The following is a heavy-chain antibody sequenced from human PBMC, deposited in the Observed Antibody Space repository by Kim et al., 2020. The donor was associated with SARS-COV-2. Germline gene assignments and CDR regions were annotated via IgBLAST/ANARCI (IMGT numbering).Heavy chain of an antibody. CDR1: GFTFGFHW. CDR2: IYRDSTLI. V-gene: IGHV3-7*01. D-gene: IGHD5-12*01. Sequence: GGSLRLSCAASGFTFGFHWMGWVRQAPGKGLEWVANIYRDSTLIHYVDSVKGRFTISRDNAKDSLFLQMNSLRADDTAVYYCARIDGRGSTFDYWGQGTLVTVSS. J-gene: IGHJ4*02. CDR3: ARIDGRGSTFDY.